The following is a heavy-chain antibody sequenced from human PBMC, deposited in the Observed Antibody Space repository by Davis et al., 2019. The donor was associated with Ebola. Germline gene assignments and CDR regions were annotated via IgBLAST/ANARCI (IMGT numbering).Heavy chain of an antibody. D-gene: IGHD2-21*01. CDR1: GYTFTDYN. CDR2: IIPISGTP. J-gene: IGHJ6*02. CDR3: AKRKDRGNSQSAMDV. V-gene: IGHV1-69*13. Sequence: SVKVSCKASGYTFTDYNIHWMRQAPGQGLEWMGGIIPISGTPIYAQKFQGRVTIMADESTSTSYMEVSSLRAEDTAVYYCAKRKDRGNSQSAMDVWGQGTTVTVSS.